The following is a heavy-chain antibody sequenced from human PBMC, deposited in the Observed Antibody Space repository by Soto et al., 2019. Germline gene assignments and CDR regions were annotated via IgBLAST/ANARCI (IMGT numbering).Heavy chain of an antibody. V-gene: IGHV2-5*01. D-gene: IGHD3-16*01. CDR2: IYWNDEQ. CDR3: AHRLPGLSAYDV. Sequence: SGPTLVNPTQTLTLTCTFSGFSLTSGVVGVGWIRQPPGEALEWLALIYWNDEQYYNPSLKNRLTITRDTFKNQVVLTIRNMEPLDTATYYCAHRLPGLSAYDVWGQGTTVT. J-gene: IGHJ6*01. CDR1: GFSLTSGVVG.